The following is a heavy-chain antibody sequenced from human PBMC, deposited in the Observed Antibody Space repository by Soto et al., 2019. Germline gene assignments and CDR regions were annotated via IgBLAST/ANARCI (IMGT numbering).Heavy chain of an antibody. J-gene: IGHJ6*02. D-gene: IGHD4-17*01. Sequence: ASVKVSCKASGYTFTRYYMHWVRQSPGQGLEWMGIINPSGGSTSYAQKFQGRFTISRDNYKNTLDLQMNSLRAEDTAVYDCARALASYGDTGRYYYGRDVWGQGTTVTVS. CDR1: GYTFTRYY. CDR2: INPSGGST. CDR3: ARALASYGDTGRYYYGRDV. V-gene: IGHV1-46*01.